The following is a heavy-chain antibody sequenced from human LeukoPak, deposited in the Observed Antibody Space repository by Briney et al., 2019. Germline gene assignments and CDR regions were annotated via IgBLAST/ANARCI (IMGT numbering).Heavy chain of an antibody. J-gene: IGHJ6*02. CDR1: GGTFSSYA. V-gene: IGHV1-69*13. CDR3: ARSGSGSYYYYGMDV. D-gene: IGHD1-26*01. CDR2: IIPIFGTA. Sequence: ASVKVSCKASGGTFSSYAISWVRQAPGQGLEWMGGIIPIFGTANYAQKFQGRVTITADESTSTAYMELSSLRSEDTAVYYCARSGSGSYYYYGMDVWGQGTTVTVSS.